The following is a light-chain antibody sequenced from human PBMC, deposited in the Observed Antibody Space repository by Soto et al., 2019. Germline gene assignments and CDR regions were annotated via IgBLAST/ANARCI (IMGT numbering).Light chain of an antibody. CDR2: DAS. J-gene: IGKJ4*01. CDR3: QQYDNLPLT. CDR1: QDISNY. Sequence: IQMTQSPSSLSASVGDRVTITCQASQDISNYLNCYQHKPGKAPKLLIYDASNLETGVPSRFSGSGSGTDFTFTISSLQPEDIATYYRQQYDNLPLTFGGGTKVDIK. V-gene: IGKV1-33*01.